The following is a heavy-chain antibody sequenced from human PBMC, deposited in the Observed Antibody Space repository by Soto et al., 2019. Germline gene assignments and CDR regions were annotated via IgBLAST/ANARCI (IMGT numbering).Heavy chain of an antibody. CDR1: GFTFSYYW. V-gene: IGHV3-74*01. J-gene: IGHJ3*01. CDR2: IHSDGSST. Sequence: EVRLVESEGGLVQPGGSLSLSCAASGFTFSYYWMHWVRQAPGQGLLWVSRIHSDGSSTTYADSVKGRFTISRDNAKNTVSMQKTSLRVEDTGVYFCGRGDRGAFDLGGQGTIVTVSS. D-gene: IGHD2-21*01. CDR3: GRGDRGAFDL.